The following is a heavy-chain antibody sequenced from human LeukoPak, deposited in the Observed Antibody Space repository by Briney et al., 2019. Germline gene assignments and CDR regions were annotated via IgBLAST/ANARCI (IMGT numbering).Heavy chain of an antibody. J-gene: IGHJ4*02. D-gene: IGHD2-2*02. CDR3: ARAALGYCSSTSCYTGSFDY. CDR2: IYTSGST. Sequence: PSETLSLTCTVSGGSISSYYWSWNRQPAGKGLEWIGRIYTSGSTNYNPSLKSRVTMSVDTSKNQFSLKLSSVTAADTAVYYCARAALGYCSSTSCYTGSFDYWGQGTLVTVSS. V-gene: IGHV4-4*07. CDR1: GGSISSYY.